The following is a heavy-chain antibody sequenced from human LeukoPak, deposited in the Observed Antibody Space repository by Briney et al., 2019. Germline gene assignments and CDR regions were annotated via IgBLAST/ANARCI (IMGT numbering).Heavy chain of an antibody. CDR3: ARDYYDSSGYYYFDY. CDR2: INHSGST. V-gene: IGHV4-34*01. D-gene: IGHD3-22*01. Sequence: SETLSFTCAVYGGSFSGYYWSWIRQPPGKGLEWIGEINHSGSTNYNPSLKSRVTISVDTSKNQFSLKLSSVTAADTAVYYCARDYYDSSGYYYFDYWGQGTLVTVSS. J-gene: IGHJ4*02. CDR1: GGSFSGYY.